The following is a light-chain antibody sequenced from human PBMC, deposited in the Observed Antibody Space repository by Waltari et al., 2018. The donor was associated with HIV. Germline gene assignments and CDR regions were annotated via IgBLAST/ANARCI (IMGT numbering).Light chain of an antibody. V-gene: IGLV1-40*01. CDR3: QSFDRSLSLFL. Sequence: QSVLTQPPSVSGAPGQTVTISCTGGNSNIGSGFDVHWYQMFPGAAPKLLIYGNSYRPSGVPDRFSGSKSETSGSLVITGLQAEDEADYYCQSFDRSLSLFLFGTGTKVTVL. CDR2: GNS. CDR1: NSNIGSGFD. J-gene: IGLJ1*01.